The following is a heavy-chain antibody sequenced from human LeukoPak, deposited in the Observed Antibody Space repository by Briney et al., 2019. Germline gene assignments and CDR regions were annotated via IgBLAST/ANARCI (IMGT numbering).Heavy chain of an antibody. J-gene: IGHJ4*02. Sequence: PGGSLRLSCVASGFMFNTYDMTWVRQAPGKGLEWVSGISGRGASTYYADSVKGRFTISRDNSKNTLYLQMNSLRAEDTAVYYCAKPGIAVAGTGDWGQGTLVTVSS. CDR2: ISGRGAST. CDR1: GFMFNTYD. V-gene: IGHV3-23*01. CDR3: AKPGIAVAGTGD. D-gene: IGHD6-19*01.